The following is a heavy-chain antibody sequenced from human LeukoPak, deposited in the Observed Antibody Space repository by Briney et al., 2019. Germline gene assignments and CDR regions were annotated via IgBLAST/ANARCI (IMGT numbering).Heavy chain of an antibody. CDR1: GFTFSSYG. V-gene: IGHV3-30*02. Sequence: PGGSLRLSCAASGFTFSSYGMHWVRQAPGKGLEWVSFIRYDGSNEYYADSVKGRFTISRDNSKNTLYLQMNSLRPEDTAVYYCAKDPRGSGLSAFDIWGQGTMVTVSS. D-gene: IGHD3-3*01. J-gene: IGHJ3*02. CDR3: AKDPRGSGLSAFDI. CDR2: IRYDGSNE.